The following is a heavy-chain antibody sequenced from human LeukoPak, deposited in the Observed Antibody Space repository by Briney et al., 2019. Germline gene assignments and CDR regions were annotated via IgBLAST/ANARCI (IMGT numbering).Heavy chain of an antibody. Sequence: GGSLRLSCAASGFTFSSYSMNWVRQAPGKGLEWVSYISSSGSAIYYADSVKGRFTISGDNAKNSLYLQMNSLRVEDTAVYFCVRDDRSDSGYYYDHDWGQGTLVTVSS. CDR1: GFTFSSYS. D-gene: IGHD3-16*01. J-gene: IGHJ4*02. CDR2: ISSSGSAI. V-gene: IGHV3-48*04. CDR3: VRDDRSDSGYYYDHD.